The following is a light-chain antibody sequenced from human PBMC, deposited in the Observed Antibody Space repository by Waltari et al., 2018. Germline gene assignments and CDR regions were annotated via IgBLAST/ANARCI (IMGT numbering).Light chain of an antibody. CDR3: QKYGSLPAT. Sequence: EIMLTQSPGTLSLSPGERDTLSCRASQSIRRFLAWYQQKPGQAPRLLIYDASSRATGIPDRFSGSGSGTDFSLTISRLEPEDIAVYYCQKYGSLPATFGQGTKVEIK. V-gene: IGKV3-20*01. J-gene: IGKJ1*01. CDR2: DAS. CDR1: QSIRRF.